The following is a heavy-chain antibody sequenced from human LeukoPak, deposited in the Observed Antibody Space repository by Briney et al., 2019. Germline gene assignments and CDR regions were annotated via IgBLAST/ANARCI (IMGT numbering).Heavy chain of an antibody. V-gene: IGHV1-46*01. CDR3: AREIGPRQLHLWGSAFDY. Sequence: GASVKVSCKASGYTFTSYYLHWVRQAPGQGLEWMGINSPSGSGTTYAQKFQGRVTMTRDASTSTVYMELSSLRSEDTAVYYCAREIGPRQLHLWGSAFDYWGQGTLVTVSS. J-gene: IGHJ4*02. CDR1: GYTFTSYY. D-gene: IGHD5-18*01. CDR2: NSPSGSGT.